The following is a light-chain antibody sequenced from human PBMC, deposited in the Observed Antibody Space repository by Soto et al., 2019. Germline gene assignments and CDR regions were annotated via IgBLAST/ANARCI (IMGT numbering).Light chain of an antibody. J-gene: IGKJ2*01. Sequence: DIQMTQSPSSLSASVGDRVTITCQASQDINNYLNWYQQKPGKAPKLLIYDASYLETGVPSRFSGSGSGTDFTFTISSLQPEDIATYYCQQFKNLPRTFGQGTKLEIK. V-gene: IGKV1-33*01. CDR2: DAS. CDR3: QQFKNLPRT. CDR1: QDINNY.